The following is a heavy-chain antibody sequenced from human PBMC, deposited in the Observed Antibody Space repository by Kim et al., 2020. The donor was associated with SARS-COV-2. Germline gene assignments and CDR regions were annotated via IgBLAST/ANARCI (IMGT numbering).Heavy chain of an antibody. D-gene: IGHD3-10*01. CDR3: AREVRITMVRGVIAKLFDY. CDR2: ISSSSSYT. Sequence: GGSLRLSCAASGFTFSDYYMSWIRQAPGKGLEWVSYISSSSSYTNYADSVKGRFTISRDNAKNSLYLQMNSLRAEDTAVYYCAREVRITMVRGVIAKLFDYWGQGTLVTVSS. V-gene: IGHV3-11*05. CDR1: GFTFSDYY. J-gene: IGHJ4*02.